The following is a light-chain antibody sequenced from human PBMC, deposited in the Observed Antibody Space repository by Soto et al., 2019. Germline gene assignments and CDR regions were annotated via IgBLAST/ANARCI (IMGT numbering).Light chain of an antibody. CDR2: AAS. Sequence: DIQLTQSPSFLPASVGDRVTITCRASQGISTYLAWYQQKPGKAPKLLIYAASSLQSGVPSRFSGSGSGTDFTLTISSLQPEDFATYFCQQSYSRPRAFGQGTKVDIK. J-gene: IGKJ1*01. CDR1: QGISTY. CDR3: QQSYSRPRA. V-gene: IGKV1-9*01.